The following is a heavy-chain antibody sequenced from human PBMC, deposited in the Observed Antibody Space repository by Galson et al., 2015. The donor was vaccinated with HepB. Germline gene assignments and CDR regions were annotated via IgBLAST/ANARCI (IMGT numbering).Heavy chain of an antibody. CDR3: AKGLPSQLDNYFDY. J-gene: IGHJ4*02. V-gene: IGHV3-23*01. CDR2: ISGSGGSS. D-gene: IGHD2-21*02. Sequence: SLRLSCAASRFTFSGFAMNWVRQAPGKGLEWVSGISGSGGSSDYAHSVKGRFTISRDNSENTLYLQMNSLRAEDTAVYYCAKGLPSQLDNYFDYWGQGTLVTVSS. CDR1: RFTFSGFA.